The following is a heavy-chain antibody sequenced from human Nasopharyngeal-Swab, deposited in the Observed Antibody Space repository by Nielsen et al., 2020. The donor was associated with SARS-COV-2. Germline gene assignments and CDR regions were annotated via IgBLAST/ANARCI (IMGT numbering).Heavy chain of an antibody. V-gene: IGHV3-21*01. CDR1: GFIFRDYT. Sequence: GGSLRLSCAASGFIFRDYTINWVRQAPGKGLEWVSSISSSSRYIFYADSVRGRFTISRDNARESVYLQMDNLRVEDTAVYYCVRGDGSPTFFDFWGQGNMVTVSS. CDR3: VRGDGSPTFFDF. CDR2: ISSSSRYI. D-gene: IGHD2-15*01. J-gene: IGHJ4*02.